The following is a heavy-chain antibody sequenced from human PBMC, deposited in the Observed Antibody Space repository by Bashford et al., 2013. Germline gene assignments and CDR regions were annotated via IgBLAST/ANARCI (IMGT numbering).Heavy chain of an antibody. CDR3: ARAPLTGTTRSWFDP. CDR1: GSSFTAFY. J-gene: IGHJ5*02. V-gene: IGHV1-2*02. D-gene: IGHD1-20*01. CDR2: IHPNSGDT. Sequence: ASVKVSCRTSGSSFTAFYIHWVRQAPGQGLEWMGWIHPNSGDTIYAQKFQGRVTMTRDTSISTAYMHLNSLRSDDTAIYYCARAPLTGTTRSWFDPWGQGTLVTVSS.